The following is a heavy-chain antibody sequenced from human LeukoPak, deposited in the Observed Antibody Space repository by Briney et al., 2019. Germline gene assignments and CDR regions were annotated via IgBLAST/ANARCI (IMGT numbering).Heavy chain of an antibody. CDR3: ALRDLRDGYSS. V-gene: IGHV4-30-2*01. J-gene: IGHJ5*02. D-gene: IGHD5-24*01. Sequence: PSQTLSLTCAVSGGSISSGGYSWSWHRQPPGKGLEWIGYIYHSGSTYYNPSLKSRVTISVDRSKNQFSLKLSSVTAADTAVYYCALRDLRDGYSSWGQGTLVTVSS. CDR1: GGSISSGGYS. CDR2: IYHSGST.